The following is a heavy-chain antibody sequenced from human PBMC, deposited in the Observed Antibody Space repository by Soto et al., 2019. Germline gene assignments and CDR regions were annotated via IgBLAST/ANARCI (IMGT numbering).Heavy chain of an antibody. D-gene: IGHD5-12*01. CDR1: GASISYGGFS. J-gene: IGHJ4*02. Sequence: QLQLQESGSGLVKTSETLSLTCTVSGASISYGGFSWSWIRQSPGKCLEWIGYISHLESTYFHPSFKSRLTISIDRTRNQFSLKLSSVTAADMAVYYCARGGGYDSFDYWGQGVLVTVSS. V-gene: IGHV4-30-2*06. CDR2: ISHLEST. CDR3: ARGGGYDSFDY.